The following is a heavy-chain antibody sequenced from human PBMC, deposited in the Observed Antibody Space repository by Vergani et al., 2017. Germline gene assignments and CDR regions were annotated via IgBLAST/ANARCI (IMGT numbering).Heavy chain of an antibody. D-gene: IGHD1-26*01. V-gene: IGHV3-30*18. CDR3: AKDLRAVGATGYFDY. CDR1: GFTFSSYG. J-gene: IGHJ4*02. Sequence: VQLLESGGGLVQPGGSLRLSCAASGFTFSSYGMHWVRQAPGKGLEWVAVISYDGSNKYYADSVKGRFTISRDNSKNTLYLQMNSLRAEDTAVYYCAKDLRAVGATGYFDYWGQGTLVTVSS. CDR2: ISYDGSNK.